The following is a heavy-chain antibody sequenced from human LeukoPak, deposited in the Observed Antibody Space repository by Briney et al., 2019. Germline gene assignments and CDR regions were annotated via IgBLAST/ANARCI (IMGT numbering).Heavy chain of an antibody. CDR1: GFTFSSYA. CDR3: AKGGYQLLW. CDR2: FSGSGGST. D-gene: IGHD2-2*01. Sequence: GGSLRLSCAASGFTFSSYAMSWVRQAPGKGLECISGFSGSGGSTYYADSVKGRFTISRDNSKNTLYLQMNSLRAEDTAVYYCAKGGYQLLWWGQGTLVTVSS. V-gene: IGHV3-23*01. J-gene: IGHJ4*02.